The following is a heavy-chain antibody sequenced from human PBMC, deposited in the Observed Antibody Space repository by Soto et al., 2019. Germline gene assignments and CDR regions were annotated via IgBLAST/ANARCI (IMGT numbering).Heavy chain of an antibody. V-gene: IGHV4-39*01. D-gene: IGHD2-21*02. CDR2: IYYSGST. Sequence: PSETLSLTCTVSGGSISSSSYYWGWIRQPPGKGLEWIGSIYYSGSTYYNPYLKSRVTISVDTSKNQFSLKLSSVTAADTAVYYCARQIVVTAILENNWCDPWGQGTLVTVS. CDR1: GGSISSSSYY. J-gene: IGHJ5*02. CDR3: ARQIVVTAILENNWCDP.